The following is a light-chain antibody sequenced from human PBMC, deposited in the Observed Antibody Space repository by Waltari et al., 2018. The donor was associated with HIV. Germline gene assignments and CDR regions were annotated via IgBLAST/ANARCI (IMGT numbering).Light chain of an antibody. CDR3: QQRSNWPSLT. CDR1: QSVSTY. V-gene: IGKV3-11*01. CDR2: DSA. J-gene: IGKJ4*01. Sequence: EIVLTQFTATLSLYPGERATISCRDSQSVSTYLAWYQQKPGQAPRLLIYDSANRATGIPARFSGSGSGTDFTLTIISLEPEDFAVYYFQQRSNWPSLTFGGGTKVEIK.